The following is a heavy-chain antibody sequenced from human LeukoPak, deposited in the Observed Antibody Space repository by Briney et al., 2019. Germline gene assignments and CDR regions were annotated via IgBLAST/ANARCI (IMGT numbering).Heavy chain of an antibody. J-gene: IGHJ4*02. D-gene: IGHD3-22*01. V-gene: IGHV4-61*02. Sequence: SETLSLTCTVSGGSISSGSYYWSWIRQPAGRGLEWIGRIYTSGSTNYNPSLKSRVTISVDTSKNQFSLKLSSVTAADTAVYYCARVADYYDSSGYYDYWGQGTLVTVSS. CDR1: GGSISSGSYY. CDR3: ARVADYYDSSGYYDY. CDR2: IYTSGST.